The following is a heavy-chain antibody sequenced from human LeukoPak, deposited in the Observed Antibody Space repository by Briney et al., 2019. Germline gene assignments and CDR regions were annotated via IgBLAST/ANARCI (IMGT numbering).Heavy chain of an antibody. CDR1: GFTFSSYW. CDR2: IKQDGSEK. V-gene: IGHV3-7*04. D-gene: IGHD3-10*01. Sequence: PGRSLRLSCAASGFTFSSYWMSWVRQAPGKGLEWVANIKQDGSEKYYVDSVKGRFTISRDNAKNSLYLQMNSLRAEDTAVYYCARDRGITMVRGLSDYFDYWGQGTLVTVSS. CDR3: ARDRGITMVRGLSDYFDY. J-gene: IGHJ4*02.